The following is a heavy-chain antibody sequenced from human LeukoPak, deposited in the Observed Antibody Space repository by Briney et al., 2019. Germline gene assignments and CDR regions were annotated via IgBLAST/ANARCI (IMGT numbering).Heavy chain of an antibody. Sequence: PGXXLRLSCAASGLTFSSYGVHWVRQAPGKGLEWVAVIWYDGSNKYYEDCVKGRFNICRENCKNKLYLQMNSLRAEDTAVYYCARGVGATDFFDYWGQGTLVTVSS. J-gene: IGHJ4*02. D-gene: IGHD1-26*01. CDR1: GLTFSSYG. CDR3: ARGVGATDFFDY. CDR2: IWYDGSNK. V-gene: IGHV3-33*01.